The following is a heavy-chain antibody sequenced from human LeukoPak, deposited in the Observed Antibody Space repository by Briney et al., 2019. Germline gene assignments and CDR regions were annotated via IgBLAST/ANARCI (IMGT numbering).Heavy chain of an antibody. CDR1: GYTFTGYY. CDR2: INPNSGGT. CDR3: VRDPGIAAALGGFDY. D-gene: IGHD6-13*01. J-gene: IGHJ4*02. V-gene: IGHV1-2*04. Sequence: GASVKVSCKASGYTFTGYYMHWVRQAPGQGLEWMGWINPNSGGTNYAQKFQGWVTMTRDTSISTAYMELSRLRSDDTAVYYCVRDPGIAAALGGFDYWGQGTLVTVSS.